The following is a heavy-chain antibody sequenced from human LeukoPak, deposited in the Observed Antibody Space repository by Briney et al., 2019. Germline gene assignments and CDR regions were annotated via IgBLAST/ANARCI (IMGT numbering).Heavy chain of an antibody. CDR3: AREENYYDSSGYYLPDAFDI. J-gene: IGHJ3*02. CDR2: ISSSSSYI. D-gene: IGHD3-22*01. Sequence: AGGSLLLSCAASGFTFSSYRMKWARQAPGEGLEWVSSISSSSSYIYYANSVKGRFTISRDNAENSLYLQMNSLRDEDTAVYYCAREENYYDSSGYYLPDAFDIWGQGTMVTVSS. CDR1: GFTFSSYR. V-gene: IGHV3-21*01.